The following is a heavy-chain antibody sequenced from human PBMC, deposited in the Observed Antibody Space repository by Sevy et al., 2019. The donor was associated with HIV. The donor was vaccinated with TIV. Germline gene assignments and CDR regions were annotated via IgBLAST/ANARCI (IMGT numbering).Heavy chain of an antibody. D-gene: IGHD3-22*01. CDR2: ISSSSSTI. CDR1: GFTFPSYA. V-gene: IGHV3-48*01. J-gene: IGHJ6*02. CDR3: ARGIVVVRGYGMDV. Sequence: GGSLSLSCAASGFTFPSYAVHWVRQAPGKGLEWVSYISSSSSTIYYADSVKGRFTISRDNAKNSLYLQMNSLRAEDTAVYYCARGIVVVRGYGMDVWGQGTTVTVSS.